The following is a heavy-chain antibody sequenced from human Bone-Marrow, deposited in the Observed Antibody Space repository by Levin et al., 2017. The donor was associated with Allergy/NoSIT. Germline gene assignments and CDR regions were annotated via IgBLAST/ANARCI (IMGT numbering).Heavy chain of an antibody. CDR3: VKGLNDYYDPSPFRWGPTKPKTLYYFES. D-gene: IGHD3-22*01. Sequence: GESLKISCAASGFTLRDFAMNWVRQAPGKGLEWVSGISGDGGRTFYADSVKGRFSIYRDTSKKTLYLQMRGLRVEDTAIDYGVKGLNDYYDPSPFRWGPTKPKTLYYFESWGRGTLVIVSS. V-gene: IGHV3-23*01. CDR1: GFTLRDFA. J-gene: IGHJ4*02. CDR2: ISGDGGRT.